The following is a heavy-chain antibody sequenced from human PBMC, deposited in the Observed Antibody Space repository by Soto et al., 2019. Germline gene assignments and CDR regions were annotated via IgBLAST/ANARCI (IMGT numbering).Heavy chain of an antibody. V-gene: IGHV1-69*12. CDR3: ASDPHLRGDGISDV. J-gene: IGHJ6*02. Sequence: QVQLVQSGAEVKKPGSSVKVSCKASGGTFSSYAISWVRQAPGQGLEWMGGIIPIFGTANYAQKFQGRVTITADESTSPADMELSSLRSEDTAVYYCASDPHLRGDGISDVWGQGTTVTVSS. CDR2: IIPIFGTA. D-gene: IGHD4-17*01. CDR1: GGTFSSYA.